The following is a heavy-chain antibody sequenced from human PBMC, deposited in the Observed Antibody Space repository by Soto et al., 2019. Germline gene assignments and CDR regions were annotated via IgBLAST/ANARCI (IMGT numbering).Heavy chain of an antibody. CDR3: ARTRSGPDDY. D-gene: IGHD3-10*01. CDR2: ISSSSSYT. V-gene: IGHV3-11*06. J-gene: IGHJ4*02. Sequence: VGSLRLSCAASGFTFSDYYMSWIRQAPGKGLEWVSYISSSSSYTNYADPVKGRFTISRDNAKNSLYLQMNSLRAEDTAVYYCARTRSGPDDYWGQGTLVTVSS. CDR1: GFTFSDYY.